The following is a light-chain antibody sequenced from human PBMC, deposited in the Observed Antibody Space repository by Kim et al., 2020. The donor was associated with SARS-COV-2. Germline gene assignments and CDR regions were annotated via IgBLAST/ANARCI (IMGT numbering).Light chain of an antibody. CDR3: QQYDNLPIT. Sequence: DIQMTQSQSSLSASVGDRVTITCQASQDISNYLNWYQQKPGKAPKLLIYDASNLETGVPSRFSGSGSGTDFTFTISSLQHEDIATYYCQQYDNLPITFGQGTRLEIK. J-gene: IGKJ5*01. CDR1: QDISNY. CDR2: DAS. V-gene: IGKV1-33*01.